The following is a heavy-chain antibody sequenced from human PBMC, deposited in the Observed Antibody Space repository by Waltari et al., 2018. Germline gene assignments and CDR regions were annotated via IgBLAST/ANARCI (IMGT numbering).Heavy chain of an antibody. CDR2: IYHSGST. J-gene: IGHJ6*02. Sequence: QVQLQESGPGLVKPSETLSLTCAVSGYSISSGYYWGWIRQPPGKGLEWIGSIYHSGSTYYNPSLKSRVTISVDTSKNQFSLKLSSVTAADTAVYYCARHLQAGYSSSWPYYGMDVWGQGTTVTVSS. D-gene: IGHD6-13*01. CDR3: ARHLQAGYSSSWPYYGMDV. V-gene: IGHV4-38-2*01. CDR1: GYSISSGYY.